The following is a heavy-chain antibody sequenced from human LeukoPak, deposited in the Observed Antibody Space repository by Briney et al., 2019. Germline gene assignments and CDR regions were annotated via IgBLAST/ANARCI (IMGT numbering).Heavy chain of an antibody. D-gene: IGHD2-2*01. V-gene: IGHV4-34*01. CDR2: INHSGST. Sequence: SETLSLTCAVYGGSFSGYYWSWIRQPPGKGLEWIGEINHSGSTNYNPSLKSRVTISVDTSKNQFSLKLSSVTAADAAVYYCARVRLHCSSTSCSYYYYYGMDVWGQGTTVTVSS. CDR3: ARVRLHCSSTSCSYYYYYGMDV. CDR1: GGSFSGYY. J-gene: IGHJ6*02.